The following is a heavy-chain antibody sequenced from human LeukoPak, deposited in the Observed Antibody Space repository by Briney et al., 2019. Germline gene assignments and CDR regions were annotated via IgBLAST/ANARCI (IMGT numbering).Heavy chain of an antibody. CDR3: ARGYYDSRGDSNPFDI. J-gene: IGHJ3*02. CDR1: GGSISSSY. V-gene: IGHV4-59*01. D-gene: IGHD3-22*01. Sequence: PSETLSLTCTVSGGSISSSYWSWIRQPPGRGLEWIAYISHSGSTNYNPSLKSRVSISLDASKNQFSLKLTSVTAADTAIYYCARGYYDSRGDSNPFDIWGQGTMATVSS. CDR2: ISHSGST.